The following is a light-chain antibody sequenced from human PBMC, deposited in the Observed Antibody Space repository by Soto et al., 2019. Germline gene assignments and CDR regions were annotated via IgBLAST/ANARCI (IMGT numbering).Light chain of an antibody. Sequence: DIQMTQSPSTLSVSVGDRVTITCRASQSISSWLAWYQQKPGKAPKSLIYKASSLESGVPSRFSGGGSGTEFTLTISSLQPDDFATYYCQQYNSYPITFGQGTRLEIK. V-gene: IGKV1-5*03. CDR1: QSISSW. CDR3: QQYNSYPIT. CDR2: KAS. J-gene: IGKJ5*01.